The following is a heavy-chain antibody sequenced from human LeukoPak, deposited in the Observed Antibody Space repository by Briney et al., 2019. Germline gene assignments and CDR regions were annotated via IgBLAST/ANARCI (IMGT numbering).Heavy chain of an antibody. V-gene: IGHV3-48*01. CDR3: ARAPYTTGRGYYFDS. Sequence: GGSLRLPCAASGFTFSTYSMNWVRQAPGKGLEWVSYSSSSDSTKYYADSVKGRSTISRDNAKNTLYLQMNSLRAEDTAVYYCARAPYTTGRGYYFDSWGQGTLVTVSS. CDR2: SSSSDSTK. J-gene: IGHJ4*02. D-gene: IGHD2/OR15-2a*01. CDR1: GFTFSTYS.